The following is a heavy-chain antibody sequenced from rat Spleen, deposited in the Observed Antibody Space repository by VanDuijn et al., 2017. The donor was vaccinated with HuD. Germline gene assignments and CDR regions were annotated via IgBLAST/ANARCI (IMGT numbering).Heavy chain of an antibody. D-gene: IGHD1-11*01. J-gene: IGHJ2*01. CDR1: GFTFSDYY. V-gene: IGHV5-29*01. CDR2: ISYDGSST. CDR3: TREGGNAFDY. Sequence: EVQLVESDGGLVQPGRSLKLSCAASGFTFSDYYMAWVRQAPTKGLEWVATISYDGSSTYYRDSVKGRFTISRDNAKSTLYLQMDSLRSEDTATYYCTREGGNAFDYWGQGVMVTVSS.